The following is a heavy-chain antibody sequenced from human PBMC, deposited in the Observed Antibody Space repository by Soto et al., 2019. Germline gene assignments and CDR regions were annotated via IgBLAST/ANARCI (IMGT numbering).Heavy chain of an antibody. Sequence: PGGSLRLSCVASEFTFSSYWMHWVRQVPGKGLVWDSRLNEDGSFTSYADSVKGRFSIFRDNAKKTLYLQMNSLSAEDSAVYYCARDLSGRADVWGQGTTVTVYS. D-gene: IGHD3-10*01. CDR3: ARDLSGRADV. V-gene: IGHV3-74*03. CDR1: EFTFSSYW. CDR2: LNEDGSFT. J-gene: IGHJ6*02.